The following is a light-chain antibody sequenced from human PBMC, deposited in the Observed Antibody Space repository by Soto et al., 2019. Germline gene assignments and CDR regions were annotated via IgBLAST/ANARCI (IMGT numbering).Light chain of an antibody. CDR1: SSDVGGYNY. J-gene: IGLJ2*01. CDR2: EVS. V-gene: IGLV2-14*01. CDR3: SSYRSINTGV. Sequence: QSVLTQPASVSGSPGQSITISCTGTSSDVGGYNYVSWYQQHPGKAPKLMIYEVSNRPSGVSNRFSGSKSGNTASLTISGLQAEDDADYYCSSYRSINTGVFGGGTKLPVL.